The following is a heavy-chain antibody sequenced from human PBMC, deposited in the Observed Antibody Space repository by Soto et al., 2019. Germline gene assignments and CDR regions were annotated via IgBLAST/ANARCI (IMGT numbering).Heavy chain of an antibody. V-gene: IGHV1-69*12. CDR1: GGTFSSYA. CDR3: ARVVRATPGEDNWNWFDP. Sequence: QVQLVQSGAEVKKPGSSVKVSCKASGGTFSSYAISWVRQAPGQGLEWMGGIIPIFGTANYAQKFQGRVTITADESTRTAYMELSSLRSEDTAVYYCARVVRATPGEDNWNWFDPWGQGTLVTVSS. CDR2: IIPIFGTA. J-gene: IGHJ5*02. D-gene: IGHD1-20*01.